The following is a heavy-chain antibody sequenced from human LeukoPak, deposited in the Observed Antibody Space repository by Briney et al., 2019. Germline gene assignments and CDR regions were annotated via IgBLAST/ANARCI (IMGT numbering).Heavy chain of an antibody. CDR3: TRVPVVVTATGDY. J-gene: IGHJ4*02. V-gene: IGHV3-73*01. CDR2: IRSKANSYAT. D-gene: IGHD2-21*02. CDR1: GFTFSGSA. Sequence: GGSLKLSCAASGFTFSGSAMHWVRQASGKGLEWVGRIRSKANSYATAYAASVKGRFTISRDDSKNTAYLQMNSLKTEDTAVYYCTRVPVVVTATGDYWGQRTLVTVSS.